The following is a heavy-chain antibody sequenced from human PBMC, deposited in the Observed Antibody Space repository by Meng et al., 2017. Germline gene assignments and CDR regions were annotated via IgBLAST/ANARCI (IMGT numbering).Heavy chain of an antibody. CDR1: GFTFSGSA. J-gene: IGHJ4*02. D-gene: IGHD3-22*01. CDR3: VDSSGYYYGGGY. CDR2: IRSKANSYAT. V-gene: IGHV3-73*02. Sequence: EVELGEVGGGLVQPGGSLKLSCAASGFTFSGSAMHWVRQASGKGLEWVGRIRSKANSYATAYAASVKGRFTISRDDSKNTAYLQMNSLKTEDTAVYYCVDSSGYYYGGGYWGQGTLVTVSS.